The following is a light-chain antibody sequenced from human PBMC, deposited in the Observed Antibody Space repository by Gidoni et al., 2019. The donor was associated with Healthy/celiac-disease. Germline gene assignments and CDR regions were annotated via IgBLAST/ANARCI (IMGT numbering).Light chain of an antibody. J-gene: IGKJ3*01. CDR2: GAS. Sequence: ESVLTQSPGTLSLSPGERATLSCRASQSVSSSYLAWYQQKPGQAPSLLIYGASSRATGIPDRFSGSGSGTDFTLTISRLEPEDFAVYYCQQYGSSPRITFGPGTKVDIK. CDR1: QSVSSSY. CDR3: QQYGSSPRIT. V-gene: IGKV3-20*01.